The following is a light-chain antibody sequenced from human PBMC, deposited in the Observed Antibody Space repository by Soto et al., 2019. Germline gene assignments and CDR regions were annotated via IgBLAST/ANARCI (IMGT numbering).Light chain of an antibody. CDR3: QAWDSNTAI. V-gene: IGLV3-1*01. CDR2: EDN. Sequence: SYELTQPPSVAVSPGQTASITCSGDNLGYKYVCWYQQKPVQSPVLVIYEDNKRPSGIPGRFSGSNSGNTATLTISVTQALDEADYCWQAWDSNTAIFGGGTQLTV. CDR1: NLGYKY. J-gene: IGLJ2*01.